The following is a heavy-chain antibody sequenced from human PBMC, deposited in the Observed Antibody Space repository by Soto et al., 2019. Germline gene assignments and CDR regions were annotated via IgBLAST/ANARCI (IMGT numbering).Heavy chain of an antibody. V-gene: IGHV4-4*02. CDR3: ARSFGWYAIDY. CDR1: GDSISSHYF. J-gene: IGHJ4*02. Sequence: QVLLQESGPGLVQPSGTLSLSCAVSGDSISSHYFWGWVRQPPGKGLEWVGDISHRGSVNYNPSLQSRITLSMDKSKNQFSLRLNSVTAEDTAVYYCARSFGWYAIDYWGQGTLVIVSS. D-gene: IGHD6-19*01. CDR2: ISHRGSV.